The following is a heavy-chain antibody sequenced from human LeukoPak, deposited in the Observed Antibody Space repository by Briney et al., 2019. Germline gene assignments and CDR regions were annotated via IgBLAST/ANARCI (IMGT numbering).Heavy chain of an antibody. CDR2: ISGSGGGT. Sequence: GSLRLSCASSGFTFSTYAMSWVRQAPGKGLEWVSLISGSGGGTYYANSVKGRSTISRDNSKNTLYLQMDSLRTEDTAVYYCAKERATTTTFDYWGQGTLITVSS. D-gene: IGHD1-26*01. CDR1: GFTFSTYA. V-gene: IGHV3-23*01. J-gene: IGHJ4*02. CDR3: AKERATTTTFDY.